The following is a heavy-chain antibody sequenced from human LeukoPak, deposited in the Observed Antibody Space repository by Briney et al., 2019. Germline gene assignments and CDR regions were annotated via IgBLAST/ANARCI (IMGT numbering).Heavy chain of an antibody. CDR3: ASHMVRGVITNTLDY. J-gene: IGHJ4*02. CDR1: GFTVNSNY. D-gene: IGHD3-10*01. Sequence: PGGSLRLSCAASGFTVNSNYMSWVRQAPGKGLEWVSIIYSGGGTYYADSVKGRFTISRDNSKNTLYLQMNSLRAEDTAVYYCASHMVRGVITNTLDYWGQGTLVTVSS. V-gene: IGHV3-66*04. CDR2: IYSGGGT.